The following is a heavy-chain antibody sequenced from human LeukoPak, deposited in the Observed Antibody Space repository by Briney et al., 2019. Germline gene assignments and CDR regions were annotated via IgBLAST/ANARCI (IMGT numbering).Heavy chain of an antibody. CDR2: TSFDGSNK. CDR3: AKDKGQQLLLNWFDP. D-gene: IGHD2-2*01. V-gene: IGHV3-30*18. Sequence: PGGSLRLSCAVSGFTFGSYQMNWVRQAPGKGLEWVAVTSFDGSNKYYADSVKGRFTISRDNSKNTLYLQMNSLRAEDTAVYYCAKDKGQQLLLNWFDPWGRGTLVTVSS. CDR1: GFTFGSYQ. J-gene: IGHJ5*02.